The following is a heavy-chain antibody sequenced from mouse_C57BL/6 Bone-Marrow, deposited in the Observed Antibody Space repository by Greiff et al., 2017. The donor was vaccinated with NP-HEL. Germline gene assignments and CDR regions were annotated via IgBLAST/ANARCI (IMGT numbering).Heavy chain of an antibody. CDR3: ARHPSYYGSYYYAMDY. Sequence: VESGGGLVKPGGSLKLSCAASGFTFSSYTMSWVRQTPVKRLAWVATFSGGGGNSYYPDSVQGRFTISRDNAKTTLYLQMSSLRSEDTALYYCARHPSYYGSYYYAMDYWGQGTSVTVSS. CDR1: GFTFSSYT. D-gene: IGHD1-1*01. V-gene: IGHV5-9*01. J-gene: IGHJ4*01. CDR2: FSGGGGNS.